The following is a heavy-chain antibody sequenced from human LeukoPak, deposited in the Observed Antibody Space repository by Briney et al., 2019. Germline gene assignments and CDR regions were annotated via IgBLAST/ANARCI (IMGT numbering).Heavy chain of an antibody. Sequence: ASVKVSCKASGYTFTSYGISWVRQAPGQGLEWMGWISAYNGNANYAQKLQGRVTMTTDTSTSTAYMELRSLRSDDTAVYYCARVFHYYDSSGPPDYWGQGTLVTVSS. CDR1: GYTFTSYG. D-gene: IGHD3-22*01. J-gene: IGHJ4*02. V-gene: IGHV1-18*01. CDR3: ARVFHYYDSSGPPDY. CDR2: ISAYNGNA.